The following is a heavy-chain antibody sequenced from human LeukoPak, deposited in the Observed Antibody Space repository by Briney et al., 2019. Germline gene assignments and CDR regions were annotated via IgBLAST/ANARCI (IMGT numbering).Heavy chain of an antibody. Sequence: PGGSLRLSCAASGFTFSSYWMQWVRQAPGKGLVWVSRINSDGSSASYADSVKGRFTISRDNAKNSLYLQMNSLRAEDTAVYYCAITLKDAFDIWGQGTMVTVSS. V-gene: IGHV3-74*01. J-gene: IGHJ3*02. CDR1: GFTFSSYW. CDR3: AITLKDAFDI. CDR2: INSDGSSA.